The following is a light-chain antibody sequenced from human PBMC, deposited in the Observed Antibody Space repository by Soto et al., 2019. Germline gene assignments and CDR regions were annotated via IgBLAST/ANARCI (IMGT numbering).Light chain of an antibody. CDR3: TSYTLTSTLHV. Sequence: QSDLTQPASVSGSPGQSITISCTGSSSDIGHYNYVSWYQQHPGKAPKLIIYDVSDRPSGVSNRFSGSKSGNTASLTISGLQAEDEADYYCTSYTLTSTLHVFGTGTKLTVL. V-gene: IGLV2-14*01. CDR2: DVS. CDR1: SSDIGHYNY. J-gene: IGLJ1*01.